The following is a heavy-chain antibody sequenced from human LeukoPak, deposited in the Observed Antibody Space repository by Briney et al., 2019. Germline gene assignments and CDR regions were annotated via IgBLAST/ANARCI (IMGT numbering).Heavy chain of an antibody. V-gene: IGHV1-2*02. CDR2: INPNSGGT. CDR3: ASAEVVPAALAPNWFDP. CDR1: GYTFTGYY. Sequence: ASVKVSCKASGYTFTGYYMHWVRQAPGQGLEWMGWINPNSGGTNYAQKFQGRVSMTRDTSISTAYMELSRLRSDDTAVYYCASAEVVPAALAPNWFDPWGQGTLVTVSS. D-gene: IGHD2-2*01. J-gene: IGHJ5*02.